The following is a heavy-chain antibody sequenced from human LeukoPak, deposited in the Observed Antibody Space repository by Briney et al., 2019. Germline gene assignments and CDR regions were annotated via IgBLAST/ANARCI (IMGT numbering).Heavy chain of an antibody. CDR1: GFTFSTSG. CDR3: ARYKSLGF. Sequence: GGSLRLSCAASGFTFSTSGMSWVRQPPGKGLEWVANIKQDGSGKYYVDSVKGRFTISRDNAKNSLYLQMNSLRVEDTAVYYCARYKSLGFWGQGTLVTVSS. V-gene: IGHV3-7*01. D-gene: IGHD3-16*02. CDR2: IKQDGSGK. J-gene: IGHJ4*02.